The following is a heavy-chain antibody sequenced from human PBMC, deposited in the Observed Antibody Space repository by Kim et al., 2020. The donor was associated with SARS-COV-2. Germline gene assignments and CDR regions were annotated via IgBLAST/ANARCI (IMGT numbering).Heavy chain of an antibody. V-gene: IGHV3-30*18. J-gene: IGHJ4*02. Sequence: GGSLRLSCAASGFTFSSYGMHWVRQAPGKGLEWVAVISYDGSNKYYADSVKGRFTISRDNSKNTLYLQMNSLRAEDTAVYYCAKGWRYSSGYYFDYWGQGTLVTVSS. CDR3: AKGWRYSSGYYFDY. CDR2: ISYDGSNK. CDR1: GFTFSSYG. D-gene: IGHD6-19*01.